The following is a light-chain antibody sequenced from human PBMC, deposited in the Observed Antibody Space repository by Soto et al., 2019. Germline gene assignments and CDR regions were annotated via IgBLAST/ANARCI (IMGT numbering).Light chain of an antibody. V-gene: IGLV2-14*01. J-gene: IGLJ1*01. CDR2: EVS. Sequence: QSALTQPASVSGSPGQSITISCTGTSSDVGDFDCVSWYQQHPGKAPKLMIYEVSDRPSGVSNRFSGSKSGDTASLTISGLQAEDEADYFCTSSTTGSLYVFGTGTKVTVL. CDR3: TSSTTGSLYV. CDR1: SSDVGDFDC.